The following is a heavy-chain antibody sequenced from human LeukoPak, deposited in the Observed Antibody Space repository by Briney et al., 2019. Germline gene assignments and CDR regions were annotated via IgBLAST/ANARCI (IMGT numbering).Heavy chain of an antibody. CDR2: IKQDGSEK. J-gene: IGHJ5*02. CDR3: ARASAPLLQLT. V-gene: IGHV3-7*03. CDR1: GLNFDDSA. D-gene: IGHD1-1*01. Sequence: PGGSLRLSCVASGLNFDDSAMHWVRQAPGKGLEWVGNIKQDGSEKRYADSVRGRFSTSRDNAQTSLYLQMNSLRAEDTAVYYCARASAPLLQLTWGKGTLFTASS.